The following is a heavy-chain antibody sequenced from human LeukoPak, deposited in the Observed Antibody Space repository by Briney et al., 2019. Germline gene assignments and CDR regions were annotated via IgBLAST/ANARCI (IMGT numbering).Heavy chain of an antibody. Sequence: PSETLSLTCTVSGDSISVYYWAWIRQPAGKGLEWIGSISHSGNTYYNPSLRSRVTISLDTSENQFSLRLASVSAADTAVYYCARDSTFDYWGQGTLVTVSS. CDR2: ISHSGNT. CDR1: GDSISVYY. V-gene: IGHV4-38-2*02. CDR3: ARDSTFDY. J-gene: IGHJ4*02.